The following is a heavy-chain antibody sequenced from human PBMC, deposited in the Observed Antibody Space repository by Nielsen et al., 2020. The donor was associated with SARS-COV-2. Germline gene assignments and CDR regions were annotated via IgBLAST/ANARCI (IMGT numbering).Heavy chain of an antibody. Sequence: GESLKISCAASGFTFSSYAMSWVRQAPGKGLEWVSAISGSGGSTYYADSVKGRFTISRDNSKNTLYLQMNSLRAEDTAVYYCAKGGHNRPFGIWGQGTMVTVSS. CDR2: ISGSGGST. CDR1: GFTFSSYA. J-gene: IGHJ3*02. V-gene: IGHV3-23*01. CDR3: AKGGHNRPFGI.